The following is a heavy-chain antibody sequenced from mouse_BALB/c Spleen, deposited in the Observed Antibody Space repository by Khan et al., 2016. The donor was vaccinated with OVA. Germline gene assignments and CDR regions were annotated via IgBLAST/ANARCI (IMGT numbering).Heavy chain of an antibody. Sequence: QVQLQQPGAELVKPGASVKLSCKASGYTFTSYDINWVRQRPEQGLEWIGWIFPGDGSTKYNEKFKGKATLTKAKSSSTASMQLSRLTSEVSAVYFYARGGYGGFAYWGQGTLVTVSA. CDR2: IFPGDGST. D-gene: IGHD2-14*01. CDR3: ARGGYGGFAY. V-gene: IGHV1-85*01. CDR1: GYTFTSYD. J-gene: IGHJ3*01.